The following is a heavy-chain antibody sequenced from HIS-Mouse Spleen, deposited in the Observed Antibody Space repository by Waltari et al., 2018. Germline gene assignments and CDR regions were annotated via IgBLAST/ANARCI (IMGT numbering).Heavy chain of an antibody. CDR1: GGSISSSSYY. D-gene: IGHD6-13*01. Sequence: QLQLQESAPGLVKPSATLSLTCTVSGGSISSSSYYWGGLRQPPGQGLEWIGSIYYSGSTYYNPSLKSRVTISVDTSKNQFSLKLSSVTAADTAVYYCAREIPYSSSWYDWYFDLWGRGTLVTVSS. CDR3: AREIPYSSSWYDWYFDL. J-gene: IGHJ2*01. V-gene: IGHV4-39*07. CDR2: IYYSGST.